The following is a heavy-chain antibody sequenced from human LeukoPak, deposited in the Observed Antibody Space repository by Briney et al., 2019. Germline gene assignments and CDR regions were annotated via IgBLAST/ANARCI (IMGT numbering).Heavy chain of an antibody. CDR3: ARTLVDTAMVTTFDY. CDR1: GFSLSTSGMC. CDR2: IDWDDDK. D-gene: IGHD5-18*01. V-gene: IGHV2-70*11. Sequence: QTLTLTCTFSGFSLSTSGMCVSWIRQPPGKALEWLARIDWDDDKYYSTSLKTRLTISKDTSKNQVVLTMTNMDPEDTATYYCARTLVDTAMVTTFDYWGQGTLVTVSS. J-gene: IGHJ4*02.